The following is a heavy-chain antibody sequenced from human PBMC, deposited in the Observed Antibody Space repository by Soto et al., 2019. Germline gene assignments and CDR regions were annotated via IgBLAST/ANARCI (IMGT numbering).Heavy chain of an antibody. CDR3: ARTRSFTLGFYYDGMDV. V-gene: IGHV5-51*01. CDR1: GYSFASYW. CDR2: IYPGDSDT. J-gene: IGHJ6*02. Sequence: GESLKISCQGSGYSFASYWIGWVRQMPGKDLEWMGIIYPGDSDTRYSPSFQGQVTISADKSLRTACLQWTSLKASDTALYYCARTRSFTLGFYYDGMDVWGQGTTVTVSS. D-gene: IGHD6-6*01.